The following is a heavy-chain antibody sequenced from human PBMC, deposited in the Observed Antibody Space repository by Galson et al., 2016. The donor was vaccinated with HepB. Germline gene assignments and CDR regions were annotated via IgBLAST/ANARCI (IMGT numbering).Heavy chain of an antibody. Sequence: SLRLSCAASGFSVSSNFVSWVRQSPGKGLEWVSAIYTGGSTYYADSVKGRFTIPRDNSKNMLYLQMNSLRAEDTAVYYCARAIAAAGNFDYWGQGTLVTVSS. V-gene: IGHV3-53*01. CDR2: IYTGGST. CDR1: GFSVSSNF. CDR3: ARAIAAAGNFDY. J-gene: IGHJ4*02. D-gene: IGHD6-13*01.